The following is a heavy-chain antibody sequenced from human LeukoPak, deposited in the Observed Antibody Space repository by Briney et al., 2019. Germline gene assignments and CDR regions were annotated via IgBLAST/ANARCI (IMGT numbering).Heavy chain of an antibody. J-gene: IGHJ5*02. D-gene: IGHD3-10*01. CDR3: ARGSDYYGSGYNWFDP. CDR1: GGSISSGGYY. CDR2: IYYSGST. V-gene: IGHV4-31*03. Sequence: SETLSLTCTVSGGSISSGGYYWSWIRQHPGKGLEWIGYIYYSGSTYYNPSLKSRVTISVDTSKNQFSLKLSSVTAADTAVCYCARGSDYYGSGYNWFDPWGQGTLVTVSS.